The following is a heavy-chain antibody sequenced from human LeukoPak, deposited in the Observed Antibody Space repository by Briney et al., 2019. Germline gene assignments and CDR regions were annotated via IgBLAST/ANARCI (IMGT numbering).Heavy chain of an antibody. D-gene: IGHD3-9*01. V-gene: IGHV3-23*01. CDR2: ISGRSDNT. CDR3: AKWGDYDVLTGYYVSDF. J-gene: IGHJ4*02. Sequence: GGSLRLSCAASGFIFSNYAMHGVRQPPGKGREWVSAISGRSDNTYYADSVKGRFTLSRDSSKNTLYLQMNSLRADDTAVYYCAKWGDYDVLTGYYVSDFWGQGTLVTVSS. CDR1: GFIFSNYA.